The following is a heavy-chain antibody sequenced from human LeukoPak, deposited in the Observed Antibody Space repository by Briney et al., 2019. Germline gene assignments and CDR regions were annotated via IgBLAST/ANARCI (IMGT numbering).Heavy chain of an antibody. CDR3: ARAPPTTDSSGYFIPFYYYYGMDV. CDR2: IYYSGST. CDR1: GGSFSGYY. V-gene: IGHV4-59*01. Sequence: SETLSLTCAVYGGSFSGYYWSWIRQPPGKGLEWIGYIYYSGSTNYNPSLKSRVTISVDTSKNQFSLKLSSVTAADTAVYYCARAPPTTDSSGYFIPFYYYYGMDVWGQGTTVTVSS. D-gene: IGHD3-22*01. J-gene: IGHJ6*02.